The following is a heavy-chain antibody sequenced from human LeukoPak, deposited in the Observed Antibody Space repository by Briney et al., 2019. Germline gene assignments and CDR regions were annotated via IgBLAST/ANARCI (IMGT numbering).Heavy chain of an antibody. Sequence: AASVKVSCKASGYNFTSYYMHWVRQAPGQGLEWMGIINPSGGSTSYAQKFQGRVTMTRDTSTSTVYMELSSLRSEDTAVYYCARENAPYYDSSGYYYDWGQGTLVTVSS. D-gene: IGHD3-22*01. CDR2: INPSGGST. J-gene: IGHJ4*02. CDR1: GYNFTSYY. V-gene: IGHV1-46*01. CDR3: ARENAPYYDSSGYYYD.